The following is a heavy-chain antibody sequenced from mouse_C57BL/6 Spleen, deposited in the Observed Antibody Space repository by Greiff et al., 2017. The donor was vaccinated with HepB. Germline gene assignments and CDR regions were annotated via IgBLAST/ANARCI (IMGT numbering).Heavy chain of an antibody. D-gene: IGHD4-1*01. CDR2: IGTGGGT. V-gene: IGHV2-9-1*01. Sequence: VHLVESGPGLVAPSQSLSITCTVSGFSLTSYAISWVRQPPGKGLEWLGVIGTGGGTNYNSALKSRLSISKDNSKSQVFLKMNSLQTDDTARYYCARNPNWYYAMDYWGQGTSVTVSS. CDR1: GFSLTSYA. J-gene: IGHJ4*01. CDR3: ARNPNWYYAMDY.